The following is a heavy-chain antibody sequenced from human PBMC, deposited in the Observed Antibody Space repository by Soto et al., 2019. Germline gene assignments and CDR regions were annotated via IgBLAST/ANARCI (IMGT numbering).Heavy chain of an antibody. CDR2: ITYDGSNK. Sequence: QVQLVESGGGVVQPGRSLRLSCAASGFTFSNYGMRWVRQAPGKGLEWVAVITYDGSNKYYADSVKGRFTISRDNSKNTLYLQMNSLRAEDTAVYYCAKEGAADTAMASDYWGQGSLVTVSS. CDR1: GFTFSNYG. CDR3: AKEGAADTAMASDY. V-gene: IGHV3-30*18. J-gene: IGHJ4*02. D-gene: IGHD5-18*01.